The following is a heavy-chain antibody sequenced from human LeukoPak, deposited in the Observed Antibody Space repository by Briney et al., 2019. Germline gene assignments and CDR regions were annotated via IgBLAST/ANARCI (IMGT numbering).Heavy chain of an antibody. CDR1: GYGFTSYW. V-gene: IGHV5-51*01. Sequence: GESLQISCKGSGYGFTSYWISWVRQMPGKGLEWMGIIYPGDSDTRYSPSFQGQVTISVDKSISTAYLQWSSLKASDTAMYYCARRACSSTSCYWFDSWGQGTLVTVSS. CDR3: ARRACSSTSCYWFDS. J-gene: IGHJ5*01. D-gene: IGHD2-2*01. CDR2: IYPGDSDT.